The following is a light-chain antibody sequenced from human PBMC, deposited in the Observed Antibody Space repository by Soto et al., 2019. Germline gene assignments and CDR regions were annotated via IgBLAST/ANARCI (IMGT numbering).Light chain of an antibody. J-gene: IGKJ1*01. CDR2: GAS. Sequence: DIQMTQSPSTLSASVGDRVTITCRASQSISTWLAWYLQKPGKAPKLLIYGASNLESGVPSRFSGSGSGTEFTLPISSLQPDDFATYYCQQYHSYPSFGQGTKVDIK. V-gene: IGKV1-5*01. CDR1: QSISTW. CDR3: QQYHSYPS.